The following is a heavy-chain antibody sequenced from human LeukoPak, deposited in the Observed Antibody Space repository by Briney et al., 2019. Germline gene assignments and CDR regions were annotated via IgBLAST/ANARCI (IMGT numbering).Heavy chain of an antibody. D-gene: IGHD3-10*01. Sequence: SVKVSCKASGGTFSSDAISWVRQAPGQGLEWMRGIIPIFGTTEYAQKLQGRVTMTTDTSTSTAYMELRSLRSDDTAVYYCARRLWFGDYYGMDVWGQGTTVTVSS. J-gene: IGHJ6*02. CDR3: ARRLWFGDYYGMDV. CDR1: GGTFSSDA. CDR2: IIPIFGTT. V-gene: IGHV1-69*05.